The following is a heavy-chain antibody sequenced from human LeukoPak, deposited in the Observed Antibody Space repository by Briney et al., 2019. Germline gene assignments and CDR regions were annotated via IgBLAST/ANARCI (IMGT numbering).Heavy chain of an antibody. CDR3: ARDYEDDEFDY. CDR2: ISAYNGNT. D-gene: IGHD5-12*01. J-gene: IGHJ4*02. V-gene: IGHV1-18*01. Sequence: ASVKVSCTASGYTFTSYGISWVRQAPGQGLEWMGWISAYNGNTNYAQKLQGRVTMTKYTSTSTAYMELRSLRSDDTAVYYCARDYEDDEFDYWGQGTLVTVSS. CDR1: GYTFTSYG.